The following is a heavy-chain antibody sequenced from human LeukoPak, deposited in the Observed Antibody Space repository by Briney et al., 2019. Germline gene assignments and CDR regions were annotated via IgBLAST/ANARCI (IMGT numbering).Heavy chain of an antibody. V-gene: IGHV3-30*04. CDR3: ARGDYYESRGYVAAY. CDR1: GFTLRSSA. D-gene: IGHD3-22*01. CDR2: ISYDGRNS. J-gene: IGHJ4*02. Sequence: PGGSLRLSCAASGFTLRSSAMQWGRQAPGKGLEWMAVISYDGRNSYYVDSAKGRFTISRDNSKDTLYLEMNSLRAEDTAVYYCARGDYYESRGYVAAYWGQGTLVTVST.